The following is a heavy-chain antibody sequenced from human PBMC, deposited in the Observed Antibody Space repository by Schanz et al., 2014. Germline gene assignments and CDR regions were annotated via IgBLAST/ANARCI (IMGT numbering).Heavy chain of an antibody. CDR3: ARDRVYRFLKGENRFYFDY. J-gene: IGHJ4*02. V-gene: IGHV1-18*01. Sequence: QVQLVQSGGEVKKPGASVKVSCKASGYTFTFTTYGISWVRQVPGQGLEWMGWINTYNGNTNYAQKFQGRVVMTTDTSTSTTYMEMRSLRSDDTAVYYCARDRVYRFLKGENRFYFDYWGQGTLVTVSS. CDR1: GYTFTFTTYG. CDR2: INTYNGNT. D-gene: IGHD3-3*01.